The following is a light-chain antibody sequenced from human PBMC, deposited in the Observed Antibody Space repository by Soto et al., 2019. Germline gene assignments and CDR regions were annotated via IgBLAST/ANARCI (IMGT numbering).Light chain of an antibody. CDR1: QSVNSNY. CDR3: QQYGSSPSFT. Sequence: EMVITQSPAILAVSPGESASLSCRASQSVNSNYLAWYQQHPGQPPRLLIYGISTRATGSPARFSGSGSGTEFSLTISRLEPEDFAVYYCQQYGSSPSFTFGPGTKVDIK. CDR2: GIS. V-gene: IGKV3-20*01. J-gene: IGKJ3*01.